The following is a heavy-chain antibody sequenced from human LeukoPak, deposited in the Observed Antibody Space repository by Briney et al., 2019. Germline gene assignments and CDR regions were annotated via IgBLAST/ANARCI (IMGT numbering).Heavy chain of an antibody. CDR2: ISSSGSTI. CDR1: GFTFSDYY. Sequence: GGSLRLSCAASGFTFSDYYMSWIRQAPGKGLEWDSYISSSGSTIYYADSVKGRFTISRDNAKNSLYLQMNSLRAEDTAVYYCARDKADYDILTGLFSYYYYYYMDVWGKGTTVTISS. CDR3: ARDKADYDILTGLFSYYYYYYMDV. V-gene: IGHV3-11*01. D-gene: IGHD3-9*01. J-gene: IGHJ6*03.